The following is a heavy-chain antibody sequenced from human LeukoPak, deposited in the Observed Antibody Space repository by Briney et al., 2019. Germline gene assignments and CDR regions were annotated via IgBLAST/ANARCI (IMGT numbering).Heavy chain of an antibody. CDR3: ARDGGYGYNFYDAFDI. CDR1: GFTFSSYV. D-gene: IGHD5-24*01. V-gene: IGHV3-30-3*01. CDR2: ISYDGSNK. J-gene: IGHJ3*02. Sequence: GGSLRLSCAASGFTFSSYVMHWVRQAPGKGLEWVAVISYDGSNKYYADSVKGRFTISRDNSKNTLYLQMNSLRAEDTAVYYCARDGGYGYNFYDAFDIWGQGTMVTVSS.